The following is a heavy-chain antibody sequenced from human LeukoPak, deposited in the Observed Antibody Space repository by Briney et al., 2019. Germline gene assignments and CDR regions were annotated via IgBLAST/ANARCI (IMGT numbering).Heavy chain of an antibody. CDR2: IIPIFGTA. J-gene: IGHJ4*02. Sequence: SVKVSCKASGGTSSSYAISWVRQAPGQGLEWMGRIIPIFGTANYAQKFQGRVTITTDESASTAYMELSSLRSEDTAVYYCARGRDGYNLSYWGQGTLVTVSS. CDR1: GGTSSSYA. D-gene: IGHD5-24*01. CDR3: ARGRDGYNLSY. V-gene: IGHV1-69*05.